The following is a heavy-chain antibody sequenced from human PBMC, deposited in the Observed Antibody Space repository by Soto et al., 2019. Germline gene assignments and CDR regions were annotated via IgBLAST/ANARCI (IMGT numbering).Heavy chain of an antibody. D-gene: IGHD6-13*01. Sequence: AETLCLTCTVSIGSFSSYYWSWIRQPAGKGLEWIGRIYSTGSTLYNTSLKSRITMSVDTSKNQFSLKLSSVTAADTAVYYCAGGEAADYFDYWGQGTMVTVSS. CDR3: AGGEAADYFDY. J-gene: IGHJ4*02. V-gene: IGHV4-4*07. CDR1: IGSFSSYY. CDR2: IYSTGST.